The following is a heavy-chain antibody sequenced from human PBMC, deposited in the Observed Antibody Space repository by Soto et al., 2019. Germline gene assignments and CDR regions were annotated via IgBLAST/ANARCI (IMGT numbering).Heavy chain of an antibody. CDR1: GFTFSSYA. Sequence: GGSLRLSCAASGFTFSSYAMHWVRQAPGKGLEWVAVISYDGSSKYYADSVKGRFTISRDNSKNTLYLQMNSLRAEDSAVYYCAKEGIIHLGELSTIDYWGQGTLVTVSS. CDR2: ISYDGSSK. J-gene: IGHJ4*02. CDR3: AKEGIIHLGELSTIDY. D-gene: IGHD3-16*02. V-gene: IGHV3-30-3*01.